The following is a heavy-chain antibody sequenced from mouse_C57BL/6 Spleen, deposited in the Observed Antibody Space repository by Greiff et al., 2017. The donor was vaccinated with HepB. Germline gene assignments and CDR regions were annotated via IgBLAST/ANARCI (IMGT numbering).Heavy chain of an antibody. Sequence: VQLQESGPGLVQPSQSLSITCTVSGFSLTSYGVHWVRQSPGKGLEWLGVIWSGGSTDYNAAFMSRLSITKDNSKSQVFFKMNSLQADDTAIYYCAKTGYDNYDGWDVWGTGTTVTVSS. V-gene: IGHV2-5*01. CDR3: AKTGYDNYDGWDV. CDR2: IWSGGST. J-gene: IGHJ1*03. CDR1: GFSLTSYG. D-gene: IGHD2-1*01.